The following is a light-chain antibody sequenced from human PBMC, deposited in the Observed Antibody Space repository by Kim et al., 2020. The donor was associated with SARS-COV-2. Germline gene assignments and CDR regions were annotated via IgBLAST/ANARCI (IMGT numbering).Light chain of an antibody. CDR1: QSVRNN. CDR3: QQYNDWPLLT. CDR2: GAS. V-gene: IGKV3-15*01. Sequence: IVMTQSPATLSVSPGERVNLSCRASQSVRNNLAWYQQRPGQAPRLLIYGASTRATDISARFSGSGSGTEFTLTIRSLQSEDLAVYYCQQYNDWPLLTFGGGTKVDIK. J-gene: IGKJ4*01.